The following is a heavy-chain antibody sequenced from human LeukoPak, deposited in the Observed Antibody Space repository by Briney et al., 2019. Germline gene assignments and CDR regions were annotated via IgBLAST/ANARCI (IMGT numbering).Heavy chain of an antibody. CDR3: GRELDSGYDWHYYYGMDV. Sequence: PGGSLRLSCAASGYIFSNYAINCVRQAPGKGLEWVSSISGGAGSASYADSVKGRFTMSRDNSKNTLYLQMNSLRAEDTAEYYCGRELDSGYDWHYYYGMDVWGQGTTVTVSS. CDR2: ISGGAGSA. V-gene: IGHV3-23*01. J-gene: IGHJ6*02. CDR1: GYIFSNYA. D-gene: IGHD5-12*01.